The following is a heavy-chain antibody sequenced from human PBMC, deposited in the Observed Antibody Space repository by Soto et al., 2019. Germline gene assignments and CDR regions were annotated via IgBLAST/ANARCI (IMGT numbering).Heavy chain of an antibody. CDR2: VYYSGSA. CDR1: GGSVRSYY. V-gene: IGHV4-59*02. CDR3: ARGSMVRGPTPFDY. D-gene: IGHD3-10*01. J-gene: IGHJ4*02. Sequence: SETLSLTCNVSGGSVRSYYWNWIRQPPGKTLEWIGDVYYSGSANYNPSLKSRVTISVDMSRNQFSLKLNSVTAADTAVYYCARGSMVRGPTPFDYWGQGTLVTVSS.